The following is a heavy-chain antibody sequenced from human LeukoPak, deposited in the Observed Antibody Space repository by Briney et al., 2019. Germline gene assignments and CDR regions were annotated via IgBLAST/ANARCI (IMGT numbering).Heavy chain of an antibody. Sequence: SETLSLTCAVYGGSFSGHYWSWIRQPPGKGLEWIGEINHSGSTNYNPSLKSRVTISVDTSKNQFSLKLGSVTAADTAVYYCATRRIYYYDSSGYAYWGQGTLVTVSS. J-gene: IGHJ4*02. D-gene: IGHD3-22*01. CDR2: INHSGST. CDR1: GGSFSGHY. V-gene: IGHV4-34*01. CDR3: ATRRIYYYDSSGYAY.